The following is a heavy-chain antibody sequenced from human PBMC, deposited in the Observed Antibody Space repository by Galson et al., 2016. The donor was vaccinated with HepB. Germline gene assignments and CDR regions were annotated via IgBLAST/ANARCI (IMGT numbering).Heavy chain of an antibody. CDR2: ISASGGET. V-gene: IGHV3-23*01. CDR3: AKGGKSAY. Sequence: SLRLSCAVTGFIFDNYAMSWVRQRPGKGLEWVSGISASGGETYYAVSVKGRFTISRDNSRKTVSLQMDSLTGDDPAIYYCAKGGKSAYWGQGTQVTVSA. CDR1: GFIFDNYA. D-gene: IGHD1-1*01. J-gene: IGHJ4*02.